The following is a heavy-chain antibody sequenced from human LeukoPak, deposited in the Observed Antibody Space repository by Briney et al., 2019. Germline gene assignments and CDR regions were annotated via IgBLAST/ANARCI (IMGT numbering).Heavy chain of an antibody. J-gene: IGHJ4*02. CDR3: ATDVGALDF. V-gene: IGHV4-34*01. CDR1: GGSFSGYY. D-gene: IGHD1-26*01. Sequence: PSETLSLTCAVYGGSFSGYYWSWIRQPPGKGLECIGEINHSGSTNYNPSLKSRVTISVDTSKNQFSLKLSSVTAADTAVYYCATDVGALDFWGQGTLVTVSS. CDR2: INHSGST.